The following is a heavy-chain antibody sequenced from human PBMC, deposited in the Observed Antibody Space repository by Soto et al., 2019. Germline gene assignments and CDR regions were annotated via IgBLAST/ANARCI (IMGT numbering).Heavy chain of an antibody. CDR2: IYTSGSP. V-gene: IGHV4-4*07. CDR1: GGSFNTYY. Sequence: KTSETLSLTCTVSGGSFNTYYWSWIRQPAGKGLEWIGHIYTSGSPTYNPSLTSRVTMSVDSSKNQFSMKLGSVTAADTAVYYCARDAARSSWTWFDYWGQGSLVTVSS. CDR3: ARDAARSSWTWFDY. J-gene: IGHJ5*01. D-gene: IGHD6-13*01.